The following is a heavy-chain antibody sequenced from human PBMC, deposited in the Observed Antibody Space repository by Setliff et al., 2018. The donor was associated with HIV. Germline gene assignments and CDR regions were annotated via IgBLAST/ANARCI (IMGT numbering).Heavy chain of an antibody. CDR2: INHSGST. J-gene: IGHJ6*03. D-gene: IGHD3-3*01. CDR3: ARGRNFWSYYYHYYYMDV. CDR1: GGSFSGHY. Sequence: SDTLSLTCAVYGGSFSGHYWTWIRQPPGKGLEWIGYINHSGSTKYNPSLKSRVTISADTSKNQFSLKLSSVTAADTAVYYCARGRNFWSYYYHYYYMDVWGKGTMVTVSS. V-gene: IGHV4-34*01.